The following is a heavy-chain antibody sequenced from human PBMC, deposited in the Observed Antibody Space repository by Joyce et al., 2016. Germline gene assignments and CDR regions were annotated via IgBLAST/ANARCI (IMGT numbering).Heavy chain of an antibody. D-gene: IGHD6-13*01. Sequence: QVQLVQSGAEVPKPGSSVKVSCKASGGTFSSYAISWVRQEPGQGLEGVGETIPVFHTPKYAPNFQGRVTITADASTRTAYMGLSSLRSEDTAVYFWARDLETSSEYYFDYWGQGTLVTVSS. CDR2: TIPVFHTP. CDR3: ARDLETSSEYYFDY. CDR1: GGTFSSYA. V-gene: IGHV1-69*01. J-gene: IGHJ4*02.